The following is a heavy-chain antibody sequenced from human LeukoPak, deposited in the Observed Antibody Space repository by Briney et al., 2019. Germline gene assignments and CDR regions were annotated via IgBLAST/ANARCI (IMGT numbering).Heavy chain of an antibody. V-gene: IGHV1-69*13. CDR3: ARVAGYYYGMDV. J-gene: IGHJ6*02. Sequence: SVKVSCKASGGTFSSYAISWVRQAPGQGLEWMGGIIPIFGTANYAQKFQGRVTITADESTSTAYMELSSLRSEDTAVYYCARVAGYYYGMDVWGQGTTVTVSS. CDR1: GGTFSSYA. CDR2: IIPIFGTA.